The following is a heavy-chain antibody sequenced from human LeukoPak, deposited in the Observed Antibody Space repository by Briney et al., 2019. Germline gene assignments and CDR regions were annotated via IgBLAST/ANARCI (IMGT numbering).Heavy chain of an antibody. D-gene: IGHD6-19*01. CDR3: ARDQGGSGPTTYDY. J-gene: IGHJ4*02. V-gene: IGHV3-23*01. CDR2: ISGSGGST. Sequence: GGSLRLSCAASGFTFSTYAMSWVRQAPGKGLEWVSSISGSGGSTYSADSVKGRFTVSRDNSKNTLYLQMNSLKAEDTAVYYCARDQGGSGPTTYDYWGQGNLVTVSS. CDR1: GFTFSTYA.